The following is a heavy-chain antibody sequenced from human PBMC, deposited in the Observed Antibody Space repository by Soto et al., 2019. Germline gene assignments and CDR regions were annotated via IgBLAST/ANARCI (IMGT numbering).Heavy chain of an antibody. Sequence: QVQLQESGPGLVKPSETLSLTCTVSSGSISGSYWAWIRQPPGKGLEYIGHIYYTGSTNYSPSLQSRVTMSVDTSKNQVALKLTSVTAADTAVYYCARHATGGTYPLDYWGQGTLVTVSS. CDR1: SGSISGSY. CDR3: ARHATGGTYPLDY. D-gene: IGHD1-26*01. CDR2: IYYTGST. J-gene: IGHJ4*02. V-gene: IGHV4-59*08.